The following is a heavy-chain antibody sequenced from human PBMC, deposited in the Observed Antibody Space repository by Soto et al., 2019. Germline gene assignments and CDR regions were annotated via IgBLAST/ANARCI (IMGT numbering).Heavy chain of an antibody. D-gene: IGHD6-13*01. CDR1: GYSFTSYW. CDR3: ARRSIAAAGTWYFDL. Sequence: GESLKISCKGSGYSFTSYWIGWVRQMPGKGLEWMGIIYPGDSDTRYSPSFQGQVTISADKSISTAYLQWSSLKASDTAMYYCARRSIAAAGTWYFDLWGRGTLVTVSS. CDR2: IYPGDSDT. V-gene: IGHV5-51*01. J-gene: IGHJ2*01.